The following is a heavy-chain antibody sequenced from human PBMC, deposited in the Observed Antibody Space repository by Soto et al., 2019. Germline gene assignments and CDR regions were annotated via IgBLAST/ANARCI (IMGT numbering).Heavy chain of an antibody. Sequence: GGALRLSCAASVFTFSEYYMRWIRQAPGKGLEWVSYISSSGSTIYYADSVKGRFTISRDNAKNSLYLQMNSLRAEDTAVYYCARDSRGVPYYYYGMDVWGQGTTVTVSS. D-gene: IGHD2-2*01. CDR2: ISSSGSTI. CDR3: ARDSRGVPYYYYGMDV. CDR1: VFTFSEYY. J-gene: IGHJ6*02. V-gene: IGHV3-11*01.